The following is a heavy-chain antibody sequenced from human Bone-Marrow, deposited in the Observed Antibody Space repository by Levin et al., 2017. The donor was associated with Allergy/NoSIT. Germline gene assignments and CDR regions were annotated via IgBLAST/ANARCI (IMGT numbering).Heavy chain of an antibody. CDR2: LYYSGNT. J-gene: IGHJ4*02. Sequence: LSLPFLLSFFSLLPFFFPFLFFLPLPFPFLYFLFYLYYSGNTYYNPSLQSRLSISIDTSKNQFSLRLTSVTAADTAVYYCAREDGYVFDYWGQGTLVTVSS. CDR3: AREDGYVFDY. V-gene: IGHV4-31*03. CDR1: FFSLLPFFFP. D-gene: IGHD5-24*01.